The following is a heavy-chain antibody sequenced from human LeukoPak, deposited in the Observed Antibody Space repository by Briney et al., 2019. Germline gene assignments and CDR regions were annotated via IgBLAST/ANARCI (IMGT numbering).Heavy chain of an antibody. J-gene: IGHJ4*02. D-gene: IGHD3-10*01. CDR2: IYDSGTM. CDR3: ARKYYYASGIYYDF. CDR1: GGSFSGYF. Sequence: MPSETLSLTCAVYGGSFSGYFWGWIRQPPGKGLEWIGEIYDSGTMSYNPSLKSRVTMSVDTSKNQFSLRLNSVTAADTAVYYCARKYYYASGIYYDFWGQGTLVTVSS. V-gene: IGHV4-34*01.